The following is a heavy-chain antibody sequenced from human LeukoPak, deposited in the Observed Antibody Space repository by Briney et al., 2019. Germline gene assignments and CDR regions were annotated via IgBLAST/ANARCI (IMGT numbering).Heavy chain of an antibody. CDR3: ARVITPGPPYYYYGMDV. D-gene: IGHD4-23*01. CDR1: GYSFTSYW. V-gene: IGHV5-51*01. CDR2: IYPGDSDT. J-gene: IGHJ6*02. Sequence: GESLKISCEGSGYSFTSYWIGWVRQMPGKGLEWMGIIYPGDSDTRYSPSFQGQVTISADKSISTAYLQWSSLKASDTAMYYCARVITPGPPYYYYGMDVWGQGTTVTVSS.